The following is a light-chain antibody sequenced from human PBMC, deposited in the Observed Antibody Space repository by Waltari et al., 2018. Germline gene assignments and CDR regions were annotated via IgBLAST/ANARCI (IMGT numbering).Light chain of an antibody. CDR3: MQALQTPLT. V-gene: IGKV2-29*02. CDR1: QSLLHSNGNTY. J-gene: IGKJ4*01. Sequence: DIVMTQTPLSLPVTPGEPASISCRSSQSLLHSNGNTYLYWYLQKPGQPPLLLIYRVSNRFSGVPDRFSGSGSGTDFTLKISRVEAEDVGVYYCMQALQTPLTFGGGTRVEIK. CDR2: RVS.